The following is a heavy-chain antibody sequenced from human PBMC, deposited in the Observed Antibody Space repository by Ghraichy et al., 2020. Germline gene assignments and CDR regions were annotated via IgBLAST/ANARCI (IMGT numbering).Heavy chain of an antibody. CDR2: INHSGST. CDR3: AYRAGLSFDP. D-gene: IGHD3-16*02. J-gene: IGHJ5*02. Sequence: SQTLSLTCAVYGGSFSGYYWSWIHQPPGKGLEWIGEINHSGSTNYNPSLKSRVTISVDTSKNQFSLKLSSVTAADTAVYYCAYRAGLSFDPWGQGTLVTVSS. V-gene: IGHV4-34*01. CDR1: GGSFSGYY.